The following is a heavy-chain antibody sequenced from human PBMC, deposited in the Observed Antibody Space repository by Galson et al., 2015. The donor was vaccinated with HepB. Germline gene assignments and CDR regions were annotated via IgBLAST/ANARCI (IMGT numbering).Heavy chain of an antibody. Sequence: TLSLTCAVYGGSFSDYYWSWIRQPPGKGLEWIGEINPSGSTNYNPSLKSRVTISVDTSKNQFSLKLSSVTAADTAVYYCARGARPNYWAQGTVVTVSS. J-gene: IGHJ4*02. CDR2: INPSGST. CDR3: ARGARPNY. CDR1: GGSFSDYY. V-gene: IGHV4-34*01.